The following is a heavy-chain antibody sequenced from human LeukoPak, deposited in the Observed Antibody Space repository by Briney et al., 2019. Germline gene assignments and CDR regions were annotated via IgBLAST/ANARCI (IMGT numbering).Heavy chain of an antibody. D-gene: IGHD2-2*01. J-gene: IGHJ4*02. CDR1: GFTFSSYG. CDR2: ISYDGSNK. Sequence: GTSLRLSCAASGFTFSSYGMHWVRQAPGKGLEWVAVISYDGSNKYYADSVKGRFTISRDNSKNTLYLQMNSLRAEDTAVYYCAKACSSTSCYLVYWGQGTLVTVCS. CDR3: AKACSSTSCYLVY. V-gene: IGHV3-30*18.